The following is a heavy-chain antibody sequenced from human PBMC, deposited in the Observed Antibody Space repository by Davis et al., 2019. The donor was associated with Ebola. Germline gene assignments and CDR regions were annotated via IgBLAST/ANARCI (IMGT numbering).Heavy chain of an antibody. V-gene: IGHV4-30-4*02. CDR2: IYYSGST. CDR3: ARGLLWFGELFYNWFDP. CDR1: GGSISSGDYY. J-gene: IGHJ5*02. D-gene: IGHD3-10*01. Sequence: SDPLSSTCTVPGGSISSGDYYWRWIREPPGKGLEWLGYIYYSGSTYYNPSLKSRVTISVDTSKNQFSLKLSSVTAADTAVYYCARGLLWFGELFYNWFDPGGQGTLVTVSS.